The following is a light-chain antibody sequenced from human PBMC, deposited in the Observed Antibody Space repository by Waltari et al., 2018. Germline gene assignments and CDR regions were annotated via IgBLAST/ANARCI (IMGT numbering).Light chain of an antibody. CDR3: QPYYRAPFT. V-gene: IGKV1-NL1*01. Sequence: DIQMTQSPSSLSASVGDRVTITCRASQAVYNSLAWYQVKPGKAPKLLVYAASRLQSGVPSRFSGSGSGTDFTLAISSLQPEDFATYYCQPYYRAPFTFGPGTTVDI. CDR2: AAS. CDR1: QAVYNS. J-gene: IGKJ3*01.